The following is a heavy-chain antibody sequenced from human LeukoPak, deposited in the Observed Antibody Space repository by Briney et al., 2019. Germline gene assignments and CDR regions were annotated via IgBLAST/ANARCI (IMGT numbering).Heavy chain of an antibody. CDR1: GFTFNTNA. J-gene: IGHJ4*02. V-gene: IGHV3-23*01. CDR3: ARDHSSGWYSDYFDY. D-gene: IGHD6-19*01. Sequence: GGSLRLSCAASGFTFNTNAMTWVRQAPGKELEWVSAISGRTSSTYYADSVKGRFTISRDNSKNTLYLQMNSLRAEDTAVYYCARDHSSGWYSDYFDYWGQGTLVTVSS. CDR2: ISGRTSST.